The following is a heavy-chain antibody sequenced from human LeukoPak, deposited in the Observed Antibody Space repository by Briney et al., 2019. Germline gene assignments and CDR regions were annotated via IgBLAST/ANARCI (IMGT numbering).Heavy chain of an antibody. Sequence: GGSLRLSCAASGFTFSYYTMHWVRQAPGKGLEWVAVISYDGSNEYYADSVKGRFTISRDNSKNALYLQMNSLRVEDTAVYYCARVLNYYYSSGYYFSYWGQGTLVTVSS. J-gene: IGHJ4*02. D-gene: IGHD3-22*01. CDR1: GFTFSYYT. CDR2: ISYDGSNE. V-gene: IGHV3-30-3*01. CDR3: ARVLNYYYSSGYYFSY.